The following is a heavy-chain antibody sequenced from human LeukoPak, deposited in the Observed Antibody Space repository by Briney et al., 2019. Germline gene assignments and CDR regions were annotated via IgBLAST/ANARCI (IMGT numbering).Heavy chain of an antibody. CDR2: INSDGRNT. D-gene: IGHD2/OR15-2a*01. Sequence: GGSLRLSCAASGFIFSDYWMHWVRQVPGKGLLWFPRINSDGRNTPYADSVKGRFTISRDNAKKTVFLQMNSLRVEDTAVYYCARGSTTGWPDYFDYWGQGILVTVSS. J-gene: IGHJ4*02. CDR1: GFIFSDYW. CDR3: ARGSTTGWPDYFDY. V-gene: IGHV3-74*01.